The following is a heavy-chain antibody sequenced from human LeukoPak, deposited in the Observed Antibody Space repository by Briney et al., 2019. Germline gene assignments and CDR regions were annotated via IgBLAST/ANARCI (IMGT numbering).Heavy chain of an antibody. Sequence: SVKVSFKASGGTFSSYAISWVRQAPGQGLEWMGGIIPIFGTANYAPKFQVRLTITADKSTSTAYMELSSLRSEDTAVYYCARLVVVPAPSKYGMDVWGKGTTVTVSS. D-gene: IGHD2-2*01. V-gene: IGHV1-69*06. CDR3: ARLVVVPAPSKYGMDV. CDR1: GGTFSSYA. CDR2: IIPIFGTA. J-gene: IGHJ6*04.